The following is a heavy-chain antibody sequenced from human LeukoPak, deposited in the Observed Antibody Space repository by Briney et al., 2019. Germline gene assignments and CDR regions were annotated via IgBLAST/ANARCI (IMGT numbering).Heavy chain of an antibody. CDR2: IYTSGST. CDR3: ARGTPWYQPAFDN. Sequence: SETLSLPCTVSGGSISSYYWRWLRQPAGKGLEWIGRIYTSGSTNYNPSLKSRVPTSVDTSKNQFSLKLSSVTAADTAVYYCARGTPWYQPAFDNWGQGTLVTVSS. CDR1: GGSISSYY. D-gene: IGHD2-2*01. V-gene: IGHV4-4*07. J-gene: IGHJ4*02.